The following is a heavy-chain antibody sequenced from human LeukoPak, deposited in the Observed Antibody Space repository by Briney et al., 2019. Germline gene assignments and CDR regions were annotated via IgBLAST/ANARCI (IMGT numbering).Heavy chain of an antibody. CDR1: GYTFTSYY. J-gene: IGHJ4*02. Sequence: ASVKVSCKASGYTFTSYYMHWVRQAPGQGLEWMGIINPSGGSTSYAQKFQGRVTMTRDTSTSTVYMELSSLRSEDTAVYYCASYPQYYTGEDYFDYWGQGTLVTVSS. V-gene: IGHV1-46*01. D-gene: IGHD2-2*02. CDR2: INPSGGST. CDR3: ASYPQYYTGEDYFDY.